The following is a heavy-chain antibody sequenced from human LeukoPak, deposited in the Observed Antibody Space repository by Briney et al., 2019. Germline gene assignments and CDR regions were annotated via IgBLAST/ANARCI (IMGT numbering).Heavy chain of an antibody. CDR1: GFTFSSYA. CDR2: ISGGGGTT. CDR3: AKDGADYDSDYFDY. D-gene: IGHD3-3*01. Sequence: GGSLRLSCAASGFTFSSYAMSWVRQAPGKGLEWVSRISGGGGTTHYAASVKGRSTISRDNSKNTLYLQINSLRAEDTAVYYCAKDGADYDSDYFDYWGQGTLVTVSS. V-gene: IGHV3-23*01. J-gene: IGHJ4*02.